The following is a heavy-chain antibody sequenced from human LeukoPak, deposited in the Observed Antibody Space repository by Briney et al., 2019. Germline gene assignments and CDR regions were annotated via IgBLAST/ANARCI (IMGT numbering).Heavy chain of an antibody. Sequence: ASVKVSCKASGYTFTSYGISWVRQAPGQGLEWMGWISAYNGNTNYAQKLLGRVTMTTDTSTSTAYMELRSLRSDDTAVYYCARDLGEDDSSGSDAFDIWGQGTMVTVSS. CDR3: ARDLGEDDSSGSDAFDI. CDR2: ISAYNGNT. CDR1: GYTFTSYG. D-gene: IGHD3-22*01. V-gene: IGHV1-18*01. J-gene: IGHJ3*02.